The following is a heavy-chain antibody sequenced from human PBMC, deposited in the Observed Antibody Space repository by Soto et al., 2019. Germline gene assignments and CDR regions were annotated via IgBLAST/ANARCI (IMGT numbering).Heavy chain of an antibody. D-gene: IGHD1-20*01. CDR1: GFTFSSYA. V-gene: IGHV3-30-3*01. CDR3: ARDRVLSGTTYYYGMDV. CDR2: ISYDGSNK. Sequence: PGGSLRLSCAASGFTFSSYAMHWVRQAPGKGLEWVAVISYDGSNKYYADSVKGRFTISRDNSKNTLYLQMNSLRAEDTAVYYCARDRVLSGTTYYYGMDVWGQGTTVTVSS. J-gene: IGHJ6*02.